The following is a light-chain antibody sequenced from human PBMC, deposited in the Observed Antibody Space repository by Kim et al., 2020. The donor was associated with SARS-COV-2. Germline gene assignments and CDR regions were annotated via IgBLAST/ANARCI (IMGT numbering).Light chain of an antibody. Sequence: VGDRVTITCQASQDISNYLNWYQQKPGKAPKLLIYDASNLETGVPSRFSGSGSGTDFTFTISSLQPEDIATYYCQQYDNLPPFTFGPGTKVDIK. V-gene: IGKV1-33*01. CDR3: QQYDNLPPFT. CDR2: DAS. J-gene: IGKJ3*01. CDR1: QDISNY.